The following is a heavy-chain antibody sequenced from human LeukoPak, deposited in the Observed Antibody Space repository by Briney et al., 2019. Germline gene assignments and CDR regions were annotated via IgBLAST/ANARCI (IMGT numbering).Heavy chain of an antibody. J-gene: IGHJ4*02. CDR1: GFSISLGYY. CDR3: ATERERRITD. V-gene: IGHV4-38-2*02. CDR2: IHPSGAT. Sequence: SETLSLTCDVSGFSISLGYYWVWIRQPAGQGLEWIGSIHPSGATFYNSSLNSRITMTIDAPKNQFSLRLSLVTAVDTAVYFCATERERRITDWGQGTLVTVSS. D-gene: IGHD1-1*01.